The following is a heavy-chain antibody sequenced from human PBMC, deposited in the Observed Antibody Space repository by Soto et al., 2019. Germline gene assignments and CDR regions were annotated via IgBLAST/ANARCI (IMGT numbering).Heavy chain of an antibody. Sequence: ASVKVSCKASGYTFTSYGISWVRQAPGQELEWMGWISAYNGNTNYAQKLQGRVTMTTDTSTSTAYMELRSLRSDDTAVYYCARDAHYCTNGVCYTAGYYYYGMDVWGQGTTVTVSS. J-gene: IGHJ6*02. D-gene: IGHD2-8*01. CDR1: GYTFTSYG. V-gene: IGHV1-18*04. CDR3: ARDAHYCTNGVCYTAGYYYYGMDV. CDR2: ISAYNGNT.